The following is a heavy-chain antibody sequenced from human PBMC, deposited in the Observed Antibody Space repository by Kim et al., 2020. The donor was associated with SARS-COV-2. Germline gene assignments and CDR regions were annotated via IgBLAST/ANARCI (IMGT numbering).Heavy chain of an antibody. CDR1: GFNFNNYE. CDR3: ARDQGFGSGSGYYFDY. Sequence: GGSLRLSCVTSGFNFNNYEMNWVRKAPGKELEWISYISGDGTTMFYGDSVKGRFTISRDNAKNSLYLQMNSLSAEDTAVYYCARDQGFGSGSGYYFDYWGQGALVTVSS. V-gene: IGHV3-48*03. CDR2: ISGDGTTM. D-gene: IGHD3-10*01. J-gene: IGHJ4*02.